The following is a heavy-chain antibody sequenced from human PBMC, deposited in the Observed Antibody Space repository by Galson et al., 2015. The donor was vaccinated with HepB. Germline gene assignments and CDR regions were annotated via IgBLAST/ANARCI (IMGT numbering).Heavy chain of an antibody. CDR3: ARTGSSTTILRNSWFDP. CDR2: ITSGSDYI. D-gene: IGHD2-2*01. V-gene: IGHV3-21*01. Sequence: SLRLSCAASGFTFIGYSMNWVRQAPGKGLEWVSSITSGSDYIYYADSVKGRFTISRDNAKNSLFLQMNSLRVEDAAVYYCARTGSSTTILRNSWFDPWGQGILVTVSS. CDR1: GFTFIGYS. J-gene: IGHJ5*02.